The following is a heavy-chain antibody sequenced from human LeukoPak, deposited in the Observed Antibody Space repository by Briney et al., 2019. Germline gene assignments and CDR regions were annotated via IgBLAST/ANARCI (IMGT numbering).Heavy chain of an antibody. D-gene: IGHD3-10*01. CDR1: GGSFSGYY. Sequence: PSEALSLTCADYGGSFSGYYWCSIRQPPRKGVEWMGCICYSGYTNYKSSLESRVTISVDTSKNQFSLKLSSVTAADTAVYYCARTTMVRGTYYMDVWGKGTTVTVSS. CDR3: ARTTMVRGTYYMDV. V-gene: IGHV4-59*01. CDR2: ICYSGYT. J-gene: IGHJ6*03.